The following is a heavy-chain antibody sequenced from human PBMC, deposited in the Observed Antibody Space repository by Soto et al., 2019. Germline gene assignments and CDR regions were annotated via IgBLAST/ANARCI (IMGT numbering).Heavy chain of an antibody. D-gene: IGHD2-21*01. V-gene: IGHV3-64*01. CDR3: ASRAGIGESHFDY. Sequence: GGSLRLSCAASGFTFSSYAMHWVRQAPGKGLEYVSAISSNGGSTYYANSVKGRFTISRDNSKNTLYLQMGSLRAEDMAVYYCASRAGIGESHFDYWGQGTLVTVSS. CDR1: GFTFSSYA. J-gene: IGHJ4*02. CDR2: ISSNGGST.